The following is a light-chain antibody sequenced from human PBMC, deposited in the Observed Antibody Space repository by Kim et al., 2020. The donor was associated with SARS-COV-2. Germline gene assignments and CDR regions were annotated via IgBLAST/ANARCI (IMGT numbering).Light chain of an antibody. CDR1: QILSSDY. V-gene: IGKV3-20*01. J-gene: IGKJ3*01. CDR3: QHYGDSGLT. Sequence: SPGERANLSCRASQILSSDYFAWYQQKPGQAPRLLIYSTSRTASGIPDRFSGSGSGTDSTLTISRLEPEDFAVYYCQHYGDSGLTFGPGTKVDIK. CDR2: STS.